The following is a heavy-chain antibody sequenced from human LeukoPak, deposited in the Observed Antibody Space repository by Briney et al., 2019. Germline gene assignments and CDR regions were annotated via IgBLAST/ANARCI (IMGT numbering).Heavy chain of an antibody. CDR2: IYPGDSDT. CDR3: ARQPTSWFDP. J-gene: IGHJ5*02. CDR1: GYTFTNYW. V-gene: IGHV5-51*01. D-gene: IGHD5-24*01. Sequence: GESLKISCKGSGYTFTNYWIAWVRQMPGKGLGWMGNIYPGDSDTKYSPSFQGQVTISADKSISTAYLQWTSLKASDSAIYYCARQPTSWFDPWGQGTLVTVSS.